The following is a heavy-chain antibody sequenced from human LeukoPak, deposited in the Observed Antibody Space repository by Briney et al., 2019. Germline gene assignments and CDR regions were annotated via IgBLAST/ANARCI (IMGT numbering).Heavy chain of an antibody. J-gene: IGHJ5*02. Sequence: SETLSLTYTVSGASISDSFWNWIRQPPGKGLEWIGPISPSGSATYNPSLKSRVTMSVDSSKNQFSLKLTSVTAADTAVYYCARVPPYCPTTSCYAPFDHWGQGTLVTVSS. V-gene: IGHV4-4*07. D-gene: IGHD2-2*01. CDR3: ARVPPYCPTTSCYAPFDH. CDR2: ISPSGSA. CDR1: GASISDSF.